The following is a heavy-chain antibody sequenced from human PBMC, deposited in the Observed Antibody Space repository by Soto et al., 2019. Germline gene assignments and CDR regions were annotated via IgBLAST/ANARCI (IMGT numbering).Heavy chain of an antibody. CDR3: ARVGIAADATDY. CDR2: INPSGGST. D-gene: IGHD6-13*01. V-gene: IGHV1-46*01. CDR1: GYTFTSYY. J-gene: IGHJ4*02. Sequence: QVQLVQSGAEVKKPGASVKVSCKASGYTFTSYYMHWVRQVPGQGLEWMGIINPSGGSTSYAQKFQGRVTMTRDTSTSTVYMELSSLRSEDAAVYYCARVGIAADATDYWGQGTLVTVSS.